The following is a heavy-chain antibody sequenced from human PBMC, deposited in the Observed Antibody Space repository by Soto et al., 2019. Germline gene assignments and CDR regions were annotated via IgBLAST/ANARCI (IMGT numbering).Heavy chain of an antibody. D-gene: IGHD1-26*01. CDR1: GYTFTGYY. CDR2: INPNSGGT. V-gene: IGHV1-2*04. Sequence: ASVKVSCKASGYTFTGYYMHWVRQAPGQGLEWMGWINPNSGGTNYAQKFQGWVTMTRDTSISTAYMELSRLRSDDTAVYYCARRSGTYSPFYYYYGLDVWGQGTTVTVSS. J-gene: IGHJ6*02. CDR3: ARRSGTYSPFYYYYGLDV.